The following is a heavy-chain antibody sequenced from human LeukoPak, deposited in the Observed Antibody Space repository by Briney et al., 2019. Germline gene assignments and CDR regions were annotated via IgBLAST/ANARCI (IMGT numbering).Heavy chain of an antibody. D-gene: IGHD2-15*01. J-gene: IGHJ5*01. CDR2: VYYRGKT. Sequence: PSETLSLTCTVSGGSISSSRYYWGWIRQPPERGLEWIGSVYYRGKTYHNPSLKSRVTMSLDTSKNQFSLKLTSVTAADTAVYYCARENIVEVVDAPFSFDSWGQGSLVIVSS. V-gene: IGHV4-39*07. CDR3: ARENIVEVVDAPFSFDS. CDR1: GGSISSSRYY.